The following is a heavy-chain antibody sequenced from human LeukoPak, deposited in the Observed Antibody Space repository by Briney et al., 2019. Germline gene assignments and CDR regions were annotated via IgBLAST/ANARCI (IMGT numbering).Heavy chain of an antibody. D-gene: IGHD1-1*01. J-gene: IGHJ6*02. V-gene: IGHV4-59*01. CDR1: GGSISSDY. CDR3: AREVGIRDYYYGMDV. Sequence: SETLSLTCTVSGGSISSDYWSWIRQPPGKGLEWIGYIYYSGSTNYNPSLKSRVTISVDTSKTQFSLKLSSVTAAETAVYYCAREVGIRDYYYGMDVWGQGTTDTVSS. CDR2: IYYSGST.